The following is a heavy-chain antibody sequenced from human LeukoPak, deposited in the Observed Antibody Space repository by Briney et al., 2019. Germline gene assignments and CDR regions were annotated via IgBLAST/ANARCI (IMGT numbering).Heavy chain of an antibody. J-gene: IGHJ4*02. D-gene: IGHD2-15*01. V-gene: IGHV3-23*01. CDR2: ISGSGGST. CDR1: GFTFTSYA. Sequence: GGSLRLSCAASGFTFTSYAMSWVRQAPGKGLDWVSAISGSGGSTYYADSVKGRFTISRDNSKNTLYLQMNSLRAEDTAVYYCAKDLAFGVAHWGQGTLVTVSS. CDR3: AKDLAFGVAH.